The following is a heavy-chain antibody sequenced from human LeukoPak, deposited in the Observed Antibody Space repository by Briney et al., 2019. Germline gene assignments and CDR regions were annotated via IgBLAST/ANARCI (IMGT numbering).Heavy chain of an antibody. Sequence: PGGSLRLSCAASGFTFSSYNMNWVRQAPGKGLEWVSSISSSSNYIYYADSVKGRFTISRDNAENSLYLEMNSLRVEDTAIYYCVRDRGSYRPIDYWGQGTLVTVSS. CDR3: VRDRGSYRPIDY. CDR1: GFTFSSYN. CDR2: ISSSSNYI. D-gene: IGHD1-26*01. V-gene: IGHV3-21*01. J-gene: IGHJ4*02.